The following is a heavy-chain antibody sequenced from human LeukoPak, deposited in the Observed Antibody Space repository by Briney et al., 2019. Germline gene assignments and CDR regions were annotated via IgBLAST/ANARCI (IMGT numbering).Heavy chain of an antibody. CDR2: IKQGGSEI. J-gene: IGHJ4*02. CDR1: GFTFSRFW. D-gene: IGHD4-11*01. CDR3: ARDRESESDSEGDY. Sequence: GGSLRLSCSASGFTFSRFWMSWVRQAPGKGLEYVALIKQGGSEIYHMDSVKGRFTISRDDATNSLYLQMNSLRVEDMALYYCARDRESESDSEGDYWGQGTLVTVSS. V-gene: IGHV3-7*01.